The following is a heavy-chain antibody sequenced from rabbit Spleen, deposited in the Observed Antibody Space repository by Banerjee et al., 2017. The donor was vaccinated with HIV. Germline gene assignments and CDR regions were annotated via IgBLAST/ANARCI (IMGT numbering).Heavy chain of an antibody. J-gene: IGHJ6*01. CDR2: IVTGSAST. D-gene: IGHD7-1*01. CDR1: GFTISSSYW. Sequence: QQQLEESGGGLVKPGASLTLTCRGSGFTISSSYWISWVRQAPGKGLEWIGCIVTGSASTSYASWAKGRFTISKTSSTTVTLQMTSLTVADTATYFCARDTGTSFSTYGMDLWGQGTLVTVS. CDR3: ARDTGTSFSTYGMDL. V-gene: IGHV1S45*01.